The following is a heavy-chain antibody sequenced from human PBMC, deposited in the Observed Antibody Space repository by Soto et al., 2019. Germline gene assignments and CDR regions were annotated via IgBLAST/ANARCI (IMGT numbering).Heavy chain of an antibody. D-gene: IGHD4-17*01. CDR1: GGSISSSSYY. V-gene: IGHV4-39*01. CDR2: IYYSGST. Sequence: QLQLQESGPGLVKPSETLSLTCTVSGGSISSSSYYWGWIRQPPGKGLEWIGSIYYSGSTYYNPSLKSRVTISVHTSKNQFSLKLSSVTAADTAVYYCARHVLRRVTRGFDPWGQGTLVTVSS. CDR3: ARHVLRRVTRGFDP. J-gene: IGHJ5*02.